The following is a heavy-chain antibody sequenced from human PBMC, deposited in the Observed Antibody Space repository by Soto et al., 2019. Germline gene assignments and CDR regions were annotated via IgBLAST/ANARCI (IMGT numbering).Heavy chain of an antibody. V-gene: IGHV4-59*08. CDR2: IYYRGNT. CDR1: GGSMSPYY. D-gene: IGHD7-27*01. CDR3: ARHSKKTGDFDYYYGMDV. Sequence: QVQVKESGPGLVKPSETLSLTCSVFGGSMSPYYWSWIRQSPGKGLEWIANIYYRGNTNYNPSLERRVTISIDTSKTQFSLKLNSLTAADTAVYYCARHSKKTGDFDYYYGMDVWGQGTTVTVSS. J-gene: IGHJ6*02.